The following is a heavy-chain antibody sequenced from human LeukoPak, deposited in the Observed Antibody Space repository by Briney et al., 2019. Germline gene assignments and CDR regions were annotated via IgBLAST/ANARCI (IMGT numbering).Heavy chain of an antibody. V-gene: IGHV1-2*02. J-gene: IGHJ4*02. CDR1: RYTFTGYY. CDR2: INPNSGGT. D-gene: IGHD5-12*01. Sequence: ASVKVSCKASRYTFTGYYMHWVRQAPGQGPEWMGWINPNSGGTNYAQKFQGRVTMTRDTSISTAYMELSRLRSDDTAVYYCARDRAVATIGGVDYWGQGTLVTVSS. CDR3: ARDRAVATIGGVDY.